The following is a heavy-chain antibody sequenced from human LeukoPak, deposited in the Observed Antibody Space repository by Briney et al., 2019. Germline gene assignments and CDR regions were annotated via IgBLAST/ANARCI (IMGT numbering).Heavy chain of an antibody. Sequence: GRSLRLSCAASGFTFSSYGMHWVRQAPGKGLEWVAVIWYDGSNKYYADSVKGRFTISRDNSKNTLYLQMNSLRAEDTAVYYCAKGRGYSGYDWVFDYWGQGTLVTVSS. CDR1: GFTFSSYG. CDR3: AKGRGYSGYDWVFDY. CDR2: IWYDGSNK. D-gene: IGHD5-12*01. J-gene: IGHJ4*02. V-gene: IGHV3-33*06.